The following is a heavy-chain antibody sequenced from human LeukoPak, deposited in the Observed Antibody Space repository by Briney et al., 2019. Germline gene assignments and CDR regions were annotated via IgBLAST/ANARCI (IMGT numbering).Heavy chain of an antibody. CDR3: ARNSREDTAMVP. J-gene: IGHJ4*02. CDR2: IIPIFGTA. CDR1: GGTFSSYA. Sequence: RASVKVSCKASGGTFSSYAISWVRQAPGQGLEWMGGIIPIFGTANYAQKFQGRVTITTDESTSTAYMELSSLRSEDTAVYYCARNSREDTAMVPWGQGTLVTVSS. V-gene: IGHV1-69*05. D-gene: IGHD5-18*01.